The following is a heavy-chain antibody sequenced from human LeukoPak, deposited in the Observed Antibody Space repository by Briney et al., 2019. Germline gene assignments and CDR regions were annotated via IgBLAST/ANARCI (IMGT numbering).Heavy chain of an antibody. CDR2: INPNSGGT. J-gene: IGHJ5*02. Sequence: ASVKVSCKASGYTFTGYYMHWVRQAPGQGLEWMGWINPNSGGTNYAQKFQGRVTMTRDTSISTAYMELSRLRSDDTAVYYCAESMITFGGVLNNWFDPWGQGTLVTVSS. D-gene: IGHD3-16*01. CDR1: GYTFTGYY. V-gene: IGHV1-2*02. CDR3: AESMITFGGVLNNWFDP.